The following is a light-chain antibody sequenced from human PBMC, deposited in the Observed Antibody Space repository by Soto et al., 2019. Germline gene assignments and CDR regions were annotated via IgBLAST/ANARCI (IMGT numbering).Light chain of an antibody. Sequence: QSVLTQSSSASASLGSSVKLTCTLSSGHSRYTIAWHQQRPGKAPRYLMKVENSGNYNKGSGVPDRFSGSSSGADRYLTISNLQFEDEADYYCETWDSKSYVFGSGTKVTVL. CDR1: SGHSRYT. V-gene: IGLV4-60*01. J-gene: IGLJ1*01. CDR3: ETWDSKSYV. CDR2: VENSGNY.